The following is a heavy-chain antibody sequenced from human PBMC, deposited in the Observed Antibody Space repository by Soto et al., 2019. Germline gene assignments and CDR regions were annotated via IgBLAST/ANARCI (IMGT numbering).Heavy chain of an antibody. CDR1: GYTFTSYA. J-gene: IGHJ4*02. CDR2: INAGNGNT. CDR3: AISIVVVAALDY. D-gene: IGHD2-21*02. Sequence: QVQLVQSGAEVKKPGASVKVSCKASGYTFTSYAMHWVRQAPGQRLEWMGWINAGNGNTKHSPKSQVRVTSTRGTSAGTAYMSLSSLRSEDTAVYYCAISIVVVAALDYWGQGTLGTVSS. V-gene: IGHV1-3*01.